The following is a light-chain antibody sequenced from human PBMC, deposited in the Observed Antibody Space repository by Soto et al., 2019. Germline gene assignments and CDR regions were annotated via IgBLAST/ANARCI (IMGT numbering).Light chain of an antibody. CDR3: CSYAGSSTFPYV. CDR2: EVS. Sequence: QSVLTQPASVSGSPGQSITISSTGTSSDVGSYNLVSWYQRHPGKAPKLMIYEVSKRPSGVSNRFSGSKSGNTASLTISGLQAEDEADYYCCSYAGSSTFPYVFGTGTKVTVL. J-gene: IGLJ1*01. CDR1: SSDVGSYNL. V-gene: IGLV2-23*02.